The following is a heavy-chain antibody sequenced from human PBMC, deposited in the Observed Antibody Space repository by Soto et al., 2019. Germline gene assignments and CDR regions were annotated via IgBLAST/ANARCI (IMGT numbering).Heavy chain of an antibody. CDR3: ARVGNWNDGLGS. D-gene: IGHD1-1*01. J-gene: IGHJ5*02. Sequence: SETLSLTCTVSGGSIDSDGSYWSWIRQSPGEGLEWLGYIYYSGTTYYNPSLKSRVTISVDTSKNQFSLKLTSVTAADTAVYYCARVGNWNDGLGSWGQGTLVTVSS. CDR1: GGSIDSDGSY. V-gene: IGHV4-61*08. CDR2: IYYSGTT.